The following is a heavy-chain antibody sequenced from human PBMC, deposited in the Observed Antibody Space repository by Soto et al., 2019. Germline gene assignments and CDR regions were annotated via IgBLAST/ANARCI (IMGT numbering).Heavy chain of an antibody. J-gene: IGHJ4*02. CDR1: GYTFTIYY. CDR2: INPSGGST. D-gene: IGHD5-18*01. Sequence: SCKASGYTFTIYYMHWVRQAPGQGLEWMEIINPSGGSTSYAQKFQGRVTMTRDTSTSTVYMELSSLRSEDTAVYYCARDQAQTAMVTDYWGQGTLVTVSS. V-gene: IGHV1-46*01. CDR3: ARDQAQTAMVTDY.